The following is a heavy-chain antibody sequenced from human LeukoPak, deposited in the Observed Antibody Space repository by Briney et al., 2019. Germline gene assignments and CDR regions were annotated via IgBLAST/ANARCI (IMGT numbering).Heavy chain of an antibody. J-gene: IGHJ4*02. CDR3: ARGGSVWLLLGYFDY. D-gene: IGHD3-22*01. V-gene: IGHV1-69*05. CDR1: GGTFSSYA. CDR2: IIPIFGTA. Sequence: SVKVSCKASGGTFSSYAISWVRQAPGQGLEWMGGIIPIFGTANYAQKFQGRVTITTDESTSTAYMELSSLRSEDTAVYYCARGGSVWLLLGYFDYWGQGTLVTVSS.